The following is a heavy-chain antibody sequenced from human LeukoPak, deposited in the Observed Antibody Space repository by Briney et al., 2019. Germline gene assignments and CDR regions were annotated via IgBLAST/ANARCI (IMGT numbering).Heavy chain of an antibody. CDR1: GGSFSGYY. Sequence: PSETLSLTCAVYGGSFSGYYWSWIRQPPGKGLEWIGEINHSGSTNYNPSLKSRVTISVDTSKNQFSLKLSSVTAADTAVYYCARGIRTRTYYDFWSGCYTLDYWGQGTLVTVSS. CDR2: INHSGST. D-gene: IGHD3-3*01. V-gene: IGHV4-34*01. CDR3: ARGIRTRTYYDFWSGCYTLDY. J-gene: IGHJ4*02.